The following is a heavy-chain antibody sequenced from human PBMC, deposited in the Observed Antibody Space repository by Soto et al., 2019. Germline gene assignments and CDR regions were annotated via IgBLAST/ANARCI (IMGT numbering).Heavy chain of an antibody. J-gene: IGHJ3*02. CDR3: TTEAYDNSGSLAFDI. V-gene: IGHV4-59*08. D-gene: IGHD3-22*01. CDR2: IFHTGTT. Sequence: SEPLSLTCTVSGGSITNYYYSWIRQPPGKGLEWIGYIFHTGTTSYNPSLKSRVTLSVDTSQSQFSLKLNSVTAADTAVYYCTTEAYDNSGSLAFDIWGPGTLVTVSS. CDR1: GGSITNYY.